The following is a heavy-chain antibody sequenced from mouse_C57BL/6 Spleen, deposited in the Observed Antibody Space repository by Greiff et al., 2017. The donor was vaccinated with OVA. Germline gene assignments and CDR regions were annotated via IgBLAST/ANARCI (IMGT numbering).Heavy chain of an antibody. D-gene: IGHD1-2*01. J-gene: IGHJ4*01. CDR3: ARDGYCGMDY. CDR1: GYAFSSSW. Sequence: VKLQESGPELVKPGASVKISCKASGYAFSSSWMNWVKQRPGQGLEWIGRIYPGDGDTNYNGKFKGKATLTADKSSSTAYMQLSSLTSEDSAVYYCARDGYCGMDYWGQGTSVTVSS. V-gene: IGHV1-82*01. CDR2: IYPGDGDT.